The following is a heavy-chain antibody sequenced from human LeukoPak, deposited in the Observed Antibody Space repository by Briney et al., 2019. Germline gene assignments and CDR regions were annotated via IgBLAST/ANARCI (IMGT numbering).Heavy chain of an antibody. CDR2: IIPTLGIA. Sequence: APVKVSCKASEGTFSSYTISWVRQAPGQGLEWMGRIIPTLGIANYAQKFQGRVTITAGKSTSTAYMELSSLRSEDTAVYYCARELNSGWYQYVWFDPWGQGTLVTVSS. CDR3: ARELNSGWYQYVWFDP. D-gene: IGHD6-19*01. CDR1: EGTFSSYT. V-gene: IGHV1-69*04. J-gene: IGHJ5*02.